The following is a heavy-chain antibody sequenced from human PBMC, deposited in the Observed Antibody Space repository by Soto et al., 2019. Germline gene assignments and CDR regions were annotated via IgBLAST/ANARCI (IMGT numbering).Heavy chain of an antibody. D-gene: IGHD6-19*01. CDR2: FDPEDGET. V-gene: IGHV1-24*01. CDR3: ATGPQSIAVATH. Sequence: VKVSCKVSGYTLAELSMHWVRQAPGKGLEWMGGFDPEDGETIYAQKFQGRVTMTEDTSTDTAYMELSSLRSEDTAVYYCATGPQSIAVATHWGQGTLVTVSS. CDR1: GYTLAELS. J-gene: IGHJ4*02.